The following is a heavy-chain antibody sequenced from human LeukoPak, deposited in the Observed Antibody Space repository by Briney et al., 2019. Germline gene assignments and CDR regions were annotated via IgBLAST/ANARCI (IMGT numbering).Heavy chain of an antibody. CDR1: GFTFSSYE. V-gene: IGHV3-48*03. Sequence: PGGSLRLSCAASGFTFSSYEMNWVRQAPGKGLEWVSYISSTGTTIYYADSVKGRFTISRDNTKNSLYLQMNSLRAEDTAVYYCAKVRSAPHPTDAFDIWGQGTMVTVSS. CDR3: AKVRSAPHPTDAFDI. J-gene: IGHJ3*02. CDR2: ISSTGTTI.